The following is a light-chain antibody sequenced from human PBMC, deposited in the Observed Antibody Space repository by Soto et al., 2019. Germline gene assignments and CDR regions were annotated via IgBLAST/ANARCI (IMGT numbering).Light chain of an antibody. CDR3: QQYKSNSLT. J-gene: IGKJ4*01. V-gene: IGKV1-5*01. CDR1: QSISSW. Sequence: DIQKTQSPSTLSASVGDRVTITCRASQSISSWLAWYQQKSGKAPKLLIYDASSLESGVPSRFSGSGSGTEFTLTISSLQPDDFATYYCQQYKSNSLTFGGGTKVEIK. CDR2: DAS.